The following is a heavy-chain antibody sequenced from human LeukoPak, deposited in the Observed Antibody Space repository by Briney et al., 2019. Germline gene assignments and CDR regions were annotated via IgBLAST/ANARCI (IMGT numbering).Heavy chain of an antibody. D-gene: IGHD2-15*01. Sequence: GGSLRLSCAASGFTFISHWMHWVRQAPGKGLVWVSQSNSDGRSTDYAGSVKGRFTISRDNARNTLYLQMHSLRAEDTAVYYCARAGSGRGLDSWGQGTLVTVSS. CDR2: SNSDGRST. CDR3: ARAGSGRGLDS. V-gene: IGHV3-74*01. J-gene: IGHJ4*02. CDR1: GFTFISHW.